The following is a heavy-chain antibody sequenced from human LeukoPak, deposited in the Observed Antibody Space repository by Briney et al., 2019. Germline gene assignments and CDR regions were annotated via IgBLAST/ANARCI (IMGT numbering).Heavy chain of an antibody. V-gene: IGHV3-11*06. CDR1: GFTFSDYY. D-gene: IGHD5-12*01. J-gene: IGHJ4*02. CDR2: ISSSSSYT. CDR3: ARVGGYDLNYFDY. Sequence: PGGSLRLSCAASGFTFSDYYMSWIRQAPGKGLEWVSYISSSSSYTNYADSVKGRFTISRDNAKNSLYLQMNSLRAEDTDVYYCARVGGYDLNYFDYWGQGTLVTVSS.